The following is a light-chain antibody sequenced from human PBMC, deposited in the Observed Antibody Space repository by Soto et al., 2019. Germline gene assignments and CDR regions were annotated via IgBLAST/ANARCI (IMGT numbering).Light chain of an antibody. Sequence: EIVMTQSPATLSVFPGERATLSCRASQSVSTNLAWYQQKPGQAPRLLIYGASARATGIPARFSGSRSGTEFTLTISSLQSEDFAVYYCHQYNNWPPYTFGQGTKLEIK. V-gene: IGKV3-15*01. J-gene: IGKJ2*01. CDR3: HQYNNWPPYT. CDR2: GAS. CDR1: QSVSTN.